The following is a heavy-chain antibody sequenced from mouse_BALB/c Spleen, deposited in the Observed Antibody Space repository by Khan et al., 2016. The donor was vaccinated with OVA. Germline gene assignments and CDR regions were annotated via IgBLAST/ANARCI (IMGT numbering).Heavy chain of an antibody. CDR2: IDPSKSET. CDR1: GYTFTSFW. J-gene: IGHJ3*01. CDR3: TRGGYGSPFAY. V-gene: IGHV1S127*01. D-gene: IGHD1-1*01. Sequence: QIQLVQSGPELVRPGASVKMSCKASGYTFTSFWINWVKQRPGQGLEWIGMIDPSKSETRLNQKFKDKATLNVDKSFNTAYMQLSRLTSEDSAVYYCTRGGYGSPFAYWGQGTLVTVSA.